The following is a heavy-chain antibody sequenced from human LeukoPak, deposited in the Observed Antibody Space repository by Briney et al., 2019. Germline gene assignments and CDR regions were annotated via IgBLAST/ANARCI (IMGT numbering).Heavy chain of an antibody. Sequence: GGSLRLSCAASGFTFSGSVLLWVRQASGRGLEWVGRIRSKADNDATAYAASVKGRFTISRDDSRNTAYLQMNSLKTEDTAVYYCARNMYGSDKENMDVWGQGTTVTVSS. CDR1: GFTFSGSV. D-gene: IGHD2-15*01. V-gene: IGHV3-73*01. CDR3: ARNMYGSDKENMDV. J-gene: IGHJ6*02. CDR2: IRSKADNDAT.